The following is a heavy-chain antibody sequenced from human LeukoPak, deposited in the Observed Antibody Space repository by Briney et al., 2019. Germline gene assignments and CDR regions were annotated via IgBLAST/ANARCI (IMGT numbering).Heavy chain of an antibody. CDR2: INSLSSV. J-gene: IGHJ3*02. Sequence: GGSLRLSCAASGFTFSSYEMNWVRQAPGKGLEWVSYINSLSSVFYADSVKGRFTISRDNAKNPLYLQMNSLRAEDTAVYYCARDFLGYCSGGTCSDAFDIWGQGTMVTVSS. D-gene: IGHD2-15*01. V-gene: IGHV3-48*03. CDR3: ARDFLGYCSGGTCSDAFDI. CDR1: GFTFSSYE.